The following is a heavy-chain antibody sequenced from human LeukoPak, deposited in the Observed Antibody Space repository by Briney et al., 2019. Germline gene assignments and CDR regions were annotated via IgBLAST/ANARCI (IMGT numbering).Heavy chain of an antibody. CDR3: AREPHSGWFDP. CDR2: IYYIGST. V-gene: IGHV4-59*01. CDR1: GGSISSYY. J-gene: IGHJ5*02. D-gene: IGHD2-15*01. Sequence: SETLSLTCTVSGGSISSYYWSWIRQPPGKGLDCWVYIYYIGSTNDNPSLKSRGTISVDTSKNQSSLKLRSVTAAGTAVYYCAREPHSGWFDPWGQGTLVTVSS.